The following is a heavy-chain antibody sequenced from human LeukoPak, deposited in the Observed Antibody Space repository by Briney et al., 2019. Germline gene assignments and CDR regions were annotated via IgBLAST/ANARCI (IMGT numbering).Heavy chain of an antibody. Sequence: ASVKVSCKASGYTFTGYYMHWVRQAPGQGLEWMGWINPNSGGTNYAQKFQGRVTMTRDTSISTAYMELSRLRSDDTAVYYRASARELWSAFDYWGQGTLVTVSS. CDR1: GYTFTGYY. J-gene: IGHJ4*02. D-gene: IGHD3-10*02. CDR2: INPNSGGT. V-gene: IGHV1-2*02. CDR3: ASARELWSAFDY.